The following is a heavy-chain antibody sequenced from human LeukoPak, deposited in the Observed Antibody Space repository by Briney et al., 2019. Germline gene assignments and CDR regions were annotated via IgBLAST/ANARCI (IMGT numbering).Heavy chain of an antibody. D-gene: IGHD1-26*01. V-gene: IGHV4-34*01. J-gene: IGHJ4*02. CDR1: GFTFSSYW. CDR2: INHSGST. CDR3: ARVGGGVSATLVGATHFDY. Sequence: PGGSLRLSCAASGFTFSSYWMNWARQPPGKGLEWIGEINHSGSTNYNPSLKSRVTISVDTSKNQFSLKLSSVTAADTAVYYCARVGGGVSATLVGATHFDYWGQGTLVTVSS.